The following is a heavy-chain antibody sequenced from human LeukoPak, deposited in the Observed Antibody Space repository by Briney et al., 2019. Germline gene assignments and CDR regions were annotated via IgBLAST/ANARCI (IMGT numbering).Heavy chain of an antibody. CDR1: GYTFTDYY. V-gene: IGHV1-2*02. CDR2: INPNNCGT. J-gene: IGHJ5*02. CDR3: ARDRIPPVVVVPAAIYWFDP. D-gene: IGHD2-2*01. Sequence: ASVKVSCKASGYTFTDYYMHWVRQAPGQGLAWMGWINPNNCGTHYAQKLQGRVTMTRATSMSTAYMELSWLRSDDTAVYYCARDRIPPVVVVPAAIYWFDPWGQGTLVTVSS.